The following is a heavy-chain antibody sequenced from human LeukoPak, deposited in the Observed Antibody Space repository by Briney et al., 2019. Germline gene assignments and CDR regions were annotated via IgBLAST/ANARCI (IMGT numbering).Heavy chain of an antibody. CDR1: GFTISGHA. D-gene: IGHD4-23*01. Sequence: GGSLRLSCVASGFTISGHAMSWVRQAPAKGLEWVSITVAGYSETHYADSVRGRFTISRDDSSNTLSLEMNSPRAYDTGTYYCVKDCCRGGNCPFRLFDSWGQGTVVTVSS. CDR3: VKDCCRGGNCPFRLFDS. J-gene: IGHJ4*02. CDR2: TVAGYSET. V-gene: IGHV3-23*01.